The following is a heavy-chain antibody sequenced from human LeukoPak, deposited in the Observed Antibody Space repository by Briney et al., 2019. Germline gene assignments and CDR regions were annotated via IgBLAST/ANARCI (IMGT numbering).Heavy chain of an antibody. CDR2: IFYSGST. Sequence: TSETLSLTCTVSGYSISSGYYWGWIRQPPGKGLEWIGNIFYSGSTYYSPPLKSRLSISLDTSRNQFFLRLNSVTAADTAVYYCAKSNGYGLVDIWGQGTMVTVSS. J-gene: IGHJ3*02. V-gene: IGHV4-38-2*02. D-gene: IGHD3-10*01. CDR3: AKSNGYGLVDI. CDR1: GYSISSGYY.